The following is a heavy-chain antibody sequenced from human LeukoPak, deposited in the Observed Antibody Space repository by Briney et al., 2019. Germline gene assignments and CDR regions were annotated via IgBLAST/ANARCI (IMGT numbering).Heavy chain of an antibody. J-gene: IGHJ4*02. Sequence: ASVKVSCKASGYTFTSYGISWVRQAPGQGLEWMGWISGYNGDTNYAQNLQGRVTMTTDTSTSTAYMELRSLGSDDTAVYYCARDLEYCTNGVCHFDYWGQGTLVTVSS. D-gene: IGHD2-8*01. CDR3: ARDLEYCTNGVCHFDY. CDR2: ISGYNGDT. V-gene: IGHV1-18*01. CDR1: GYTFTSYG.